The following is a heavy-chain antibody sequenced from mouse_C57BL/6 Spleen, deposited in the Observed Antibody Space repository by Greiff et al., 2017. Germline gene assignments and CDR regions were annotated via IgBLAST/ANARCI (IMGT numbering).Heavy chain of an antibody. J-gene: IGHJ3*01. CDR3: ARSKDSSGYVWCAD. CDR1: GFSLSTSGMG. D-gene: IGHD3-2*02. V-gene: IGHV8-12*01. CDR2: IYWDDDK. Sequence: QVTLKVSGPGILQSSQTLSLTCSFSGFSLSTSGMGVSWIRQPSGKGLEWLAHIYWDDDKRYHPSLKRRLTISKDTSGNQVFRRITSVDTADTATYYCARSKDSSGYVWCADGGQGTLVTVSA.